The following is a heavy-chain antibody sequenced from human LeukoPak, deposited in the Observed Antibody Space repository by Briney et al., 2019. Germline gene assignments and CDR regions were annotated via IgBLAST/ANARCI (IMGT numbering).Heavy chain of an antibody. CDR1: GFTFSSFN. V-gene: IGHV3-30*02. CDR2: IWDDGNDK. D-gene: IGHD2-15*01. CDR3: AKDSGGGGCYLDY. J-gene: IGHJ4*02. Sequence: PGGSLRLSCEASGFTFSSFNMHWVRQAPGKGLEWVTFIWDDGNDKHYADSVKGRFTISRDNSKNTLYLQMNSLRVEDTAVYYCAKDSGGGGCYLDYWGQGTVVTVSS.